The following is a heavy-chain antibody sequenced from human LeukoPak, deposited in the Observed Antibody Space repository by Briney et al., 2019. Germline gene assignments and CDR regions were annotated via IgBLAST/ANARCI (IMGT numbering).Heavy chain of an antibody. D-gene: IGHD3-22*01. CDR3: AKVRQYYYDSSGFYYEDAFDI. CDR1: GFTFSSYG. Sequence: GGSLRLSCAASGFTFSSYGMSWVRQAPGRGLEWVSAISGSGGSTYYADSVKGRFTISRDNSENTLYLQMNSLRAEDTAVYYCAKVRQYYYDSSGFYYEDAFDIWGQGTMVTVSS. V-gene: IGHV3-23*01. CDR2: ISGSGGST. J-gene: IGHJ3*02.